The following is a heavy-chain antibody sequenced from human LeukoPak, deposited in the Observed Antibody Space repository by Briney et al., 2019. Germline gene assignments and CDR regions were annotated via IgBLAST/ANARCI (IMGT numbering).Heavy chain of an antibody. V-gene: IGHV4-39*07. CDR1: GGSISSSSYS. CDR3: ARGREYYFDY. CDR2: IYYSGST. J-gene: IGHJ4*02. Sequence: SETLSLTCTVSGGSISSSSYSWGWIRQPPGKGLEWIGSIYYSGSTNYNPSLKSRVTTSVDTSKNQFSLKLSSVTAADTAVYYCARGREYYFDYWGQGTLVTVSS.